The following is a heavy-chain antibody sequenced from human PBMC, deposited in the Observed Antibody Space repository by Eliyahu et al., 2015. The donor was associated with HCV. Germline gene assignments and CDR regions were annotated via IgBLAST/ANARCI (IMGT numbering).Heavy chain of an antibody. CDR2: IIPIFGTA. V-gene: IGHV1-69*01. CDR3: GGRGYSYGFSPDSNYYGMDV. J-gene: IGHJ6*02. D-gene: IGHD5-18*01. Sequence: LEWMGGIIPIFGTANYAQKFQGRVTITADESTSTAYMELSSLRSEDTAVYYCGGRGYSYGFSPDSNYYGMDVWGQGTTVTVSS.